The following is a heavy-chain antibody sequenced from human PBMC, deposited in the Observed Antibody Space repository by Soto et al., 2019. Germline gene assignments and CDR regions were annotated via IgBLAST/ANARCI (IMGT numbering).Heavy chain of an antibody. CDR1: GFSLDDYS. J-gene: IGHJ6*02. Sequence: EVQLVESGGDLVQPGASLRLSCAGFGFSLDDYSMHWVRQAPGKGLEWVSGISWNSDKRGFAASVRGRFTVSKDSAKNSLYLQMNSLRIEDTALYYSAKGVRRTWNERDVWGQGTAVIVSS. CDR3: AKGVRRTWNERDV. V-gene: IGHV3-9*01. CDR2: ISWNSDKR. D-gene: IGHD1-1*01.